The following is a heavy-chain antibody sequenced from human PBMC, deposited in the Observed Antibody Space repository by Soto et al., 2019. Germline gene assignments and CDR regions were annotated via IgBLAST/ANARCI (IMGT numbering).Heavy chain of an antibody. V-gene: IGHV4-59*08. D-gene: IGHD3-3*02. CDR1: GASISGYH. J-gene: IGHJ4*02. CDR2: ISYSGST. CDR3: ARGFSIDWYTYYFDY. Sequence: PSETLSLTCTVSGASISGYHWSWIRQPPGKGLECLGYISYSGSTNCNPSLKSRVTMSIDTSKNQFSLKLNSVTAADTAVYYCARGFSIDWYTYYFDYWGQGPLVTVSS.